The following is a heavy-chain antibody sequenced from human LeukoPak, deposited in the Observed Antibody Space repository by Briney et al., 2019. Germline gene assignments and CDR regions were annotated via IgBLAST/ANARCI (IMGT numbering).Heavy chain of an antibody. CDR3: AKDHGLYQWLADYYYYYYGMDV. D-gene: IGHD6-19*01. J-gene: IGHJ6*02. CDR2: ISYDGSNK. V-gene: IGHV3-30*18. CDR1: GFTFSSYG. Sequence: GGSLRLSCAASGFTFSSYGMPWVRQAPGKGLEWVAVISYDGSNKYYADSVKGRFTISRDNSKNTLYLQMNSLRAEDTAVYYCAKDHGLYQWLADYYYYYYGMDVWGQGTTVTVSS.